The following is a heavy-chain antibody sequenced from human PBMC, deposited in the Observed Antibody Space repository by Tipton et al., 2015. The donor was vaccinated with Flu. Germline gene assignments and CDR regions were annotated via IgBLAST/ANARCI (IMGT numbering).Heavy chain of an antibody. Sequence: TLSLTCFVSGDSIDSRYYWGWVRQPPGKGLEWIGNVHRTGIRYYNTSVKSRVTISVDTSKNQFSLRLTSVTAADTAVYYCARDPSLGMPDYFDSWGQGILVTASS. CDR1: GDSIDSRYY. D-gene: IGHD2-2*01. CDR3: ARDPSLGMPDYFDS. V-gene: IGHV4-38-2*02. J-gene: IGHJ4*02. CDR2: VHRTGIR.